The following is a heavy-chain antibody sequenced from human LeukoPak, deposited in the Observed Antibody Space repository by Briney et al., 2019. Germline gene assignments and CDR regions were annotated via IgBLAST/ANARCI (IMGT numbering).Heavy chain of an antibody. CDR2: MSSSGSHI. J-gene: IGHJ4*02. D-gene: IGHD2-15*01. V-gene: IGHV3-48*03. CDR1: GFTLSSYE. CDR3: AREWDSGGFDC. Sequence: PGGSLRLSCAASGFTLSSYEMSWVRQAPGKGLEWVSYMSSSGSHIYYADSVKGRFTISRDRAKNSLDLQMNSLGAEDTAVYYCAREWDSGGFDCWAQGPLVRVSS.